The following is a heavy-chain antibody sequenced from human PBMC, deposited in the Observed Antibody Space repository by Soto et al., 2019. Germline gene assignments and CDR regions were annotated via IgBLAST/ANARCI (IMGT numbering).Heavy chain of an antibody. CDR2: IIPILGIA. CDR1: GGTFSSYT. J-gene: IGHJ5*02. Sequence: SVKVSCKASGGTFSSYTISWVRQAPGQGLEWMGRIIPILGIANYAQKFQGRVTITADKSTSTAYMELSSLRSEDTAVYYCARDREYSGYDPNWFDPWGQGTLVTVSS. D-gene: IGHD5-12*01. V-gene: IGHV1-69*04. CDR3: ARDREYSGYDPNWFDP.